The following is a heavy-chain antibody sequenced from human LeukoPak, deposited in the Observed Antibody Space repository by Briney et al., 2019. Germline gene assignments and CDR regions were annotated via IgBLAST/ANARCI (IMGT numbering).Heavy chain of an antibody. Sequence: SETLSLTCTVSGGSISSGGYYWSWIRQPPGKGLEWIGYIYHSGSTYYNPSLKSRVTISVDRSKNQFSLKLSSVTAADTAVYYCARVGIFGVVNWFDPWGQGTLVTVSS. CDR2: IYHSGST. D-gene: IGHD3-3*02. V-gene: IGHV4-30-2*01. J-gene: IGHJ5*02. CDR3: ARVGIFGVVNWFDP. CDR1: GGSISSGGYY.